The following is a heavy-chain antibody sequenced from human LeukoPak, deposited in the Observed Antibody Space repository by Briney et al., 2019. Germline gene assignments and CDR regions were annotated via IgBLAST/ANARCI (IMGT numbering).Heavy chain of an antibody. CDR2: VYGGGST. J-gene: IGHJ3*01. CDR1: GFTVSNNY. V-gene: IGHV3-53*05. Sequence: PGGSLRLSCAASGFTVSNNYMSWVRQAPGKGLEWVSVVYGGGSTYYADSVKGRFTISRDNSKNSLYLQMNSLRTEDTAVYYCAKANPLIVGARAGGPINFWGQGTMVTVPS. CDR3: AKANPLIVGARAGGPINF. D-gene: IGHD1-26*01.